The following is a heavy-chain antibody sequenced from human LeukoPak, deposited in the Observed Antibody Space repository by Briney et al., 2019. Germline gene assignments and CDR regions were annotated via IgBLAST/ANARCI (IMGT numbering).Heavy chain of an antibody. J-gene: IGHJ5*02. V-gene: IGHV1-69*13. CDR1: GYTFTSYG. CDR3: ARGILRGLSWFDP. Sequence: ASVKVSCKASGYTFTSYGISWVRQAPGQGLEWMGGIIPIFGTANYAQKFQGRVTITADESTSTAYMELSSLRSEDTAVYYCARGILRGLSWFDPWGQGTLVTVSS. D-gene: IGHD3-10*01. CDR2: IIPIFGTA.